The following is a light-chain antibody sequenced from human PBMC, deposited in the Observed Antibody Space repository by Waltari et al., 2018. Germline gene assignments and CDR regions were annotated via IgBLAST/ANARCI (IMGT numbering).Light chain of an antibody. CDR3: QQYKSYKT. Sequence: DIQMTQSPSPLPASVGTTVIISCRASQSITTSLAWYQQKPGKAPDVLIYWASNLESGVPSRFSGSGSGTEFTLTISSLQPDDFATYYCQQYKSYKTFGQGTRVEIK. J-gene: IGKJ1*01. CDR1: QSITTS. CDR2: WAS. V-gene: IGKV1-5*03.